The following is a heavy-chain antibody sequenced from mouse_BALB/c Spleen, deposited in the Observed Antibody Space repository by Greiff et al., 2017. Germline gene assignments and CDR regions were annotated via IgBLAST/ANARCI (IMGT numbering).Heavy chain of an antibody. CDR1: GFTFSSFG. J-gene: IGHJ2*01. D-gene: IGHD4-1*02. V-gene: IGHV5-17*02. CDR2: ISSGSSTI. CDR3: ARSWRTQLGDFDY. Sequence: EVKLMESGGGLVQPGGSRKLSCAASGFTFSSFGMHWVRQAPEKGLEWVAYISSGSSTIYYADTVKGRFTISRDNPKNTLFLQMTSLRSEDTAMYYCARSWRTQLGDFDYWGQGTTLTVSS.